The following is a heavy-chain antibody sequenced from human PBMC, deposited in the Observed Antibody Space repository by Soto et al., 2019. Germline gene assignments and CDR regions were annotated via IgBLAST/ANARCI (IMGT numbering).Heavy chain of an antibody. CDR2: IIPLFGTI. CDR3: ARVLPAGWVEPGAIRGYLDT. J-gene: IGHJ4*02. D-gene: IGHD2-2*01. CDR1: GDTFSNYA. Sequence: QVQLVQSGAAVKEPGSSVKVSCKASGDTFSNYATTWVRQAPGQGLERMGAIIPLFGTITYAQNFQGRVTITADESTRTAYMKLSSLRSDDPAVYYCARVLPAGWVEPGAIRGYLDTWGQGTLVTVSS. V-gene: IGHV1-69*01.